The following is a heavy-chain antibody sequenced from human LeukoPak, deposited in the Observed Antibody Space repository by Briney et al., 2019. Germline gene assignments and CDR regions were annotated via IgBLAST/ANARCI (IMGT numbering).Heavy chain of an antibody. D-gene: IGHD2-15*01. CDR2: IDGGDGDT. Sequence: ASVKVSCKTSGYTFGKYAIHWVRQAPGQRFEWMGWIDGGDGDTRFSQKFQDRVSFTRDTFATTVYMEVTSLRSEDTAVYYCARDQSRDIRVDFDYWGQGTLVTVSS. CDR1: GYTFGKYA. J-gene: IGHJ4*02. V-gene: IGHV1-3*01. CDR3: ARDQSRDIRVDFDY.